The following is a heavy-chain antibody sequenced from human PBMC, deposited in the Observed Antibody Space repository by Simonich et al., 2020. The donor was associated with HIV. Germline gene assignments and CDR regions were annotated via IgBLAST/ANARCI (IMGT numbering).Heavy chain of an antibody. J-gene: IGHJ4*02. CDR1: GGSFSGYY. CDR3: ARGFYQRLYYFDY. Sequence: QVQLQQWCAGLLKPSETLSLTCAVYGGSFSGYYWSWIRQPPGKGLEWIWEINHSGSTNHNPSLKSRVTISVDTSKNQFSLKLSSVTAADTAVYYCARGFYQRLYYFDYWGQGTLVTVSS. D-gene: IGHD2-2*01. V-gene: IGHV4-34*01. CDR2: INHSGST.